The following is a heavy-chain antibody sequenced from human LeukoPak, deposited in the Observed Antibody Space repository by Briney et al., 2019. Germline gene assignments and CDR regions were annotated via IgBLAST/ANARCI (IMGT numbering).Heavy chain of an antibody. CDR3: ANEIRPNDY. D-gene: IGHD6-6*01. V-gene: IGHV3-23*01. CDR1: GFTFSSYA. Sequence: GGSLRLSCAASGFTFSSYAMSWVRQAPGKGLEWVSSININGDRTYYADSVKGRFTISRDNSKNTLYLQMNSLRVEDTALYYCANEIRPNDYWGQGTLVTVS. CDR2: ININGDRT. J-gene: IGHJ4*02.